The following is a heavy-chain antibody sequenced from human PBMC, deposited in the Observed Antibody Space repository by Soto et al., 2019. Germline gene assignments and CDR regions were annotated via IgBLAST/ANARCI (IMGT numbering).Heavy chain of an antibody. V-gene: IGHV1-18*01. Sequence: GASVKVSCKASGYTFTSYGISWVRQAPGQGLEWMGWISAYNGNTNYAQKLQGRVTMTTDTSTSTAYMELRSLRSDDTAVYYCARDLTEGDIVVVVAATGDAFDIWGQGTMVTVSS. CDR1: GYTFTSYG. J-gene: IGHJ3*02. CDR3: ARDLTEGDIVVVVAATGDAFDI. CDR2: ISAYNGNT. D-gene: IGHD2-15*01.